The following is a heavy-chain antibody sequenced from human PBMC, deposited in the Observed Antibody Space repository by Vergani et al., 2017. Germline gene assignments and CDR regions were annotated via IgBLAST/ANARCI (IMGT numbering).Heavy chain of an antibody. CDR1: GFTFGSFG. CDR3: ARDLRLMYNRFDP. D-gene: IGHD3-3*01. CDR2: IWYDGRNK. V-gene: IGHV3-33*01. Sequence: QVHLVESGGGVVQPGRSLRLSCAASGFTFGSFGMHWVRQAPGKGLEWVAVIWYDGRNKQYADSVKGRFTVSRDNSQSTLYLQMNSLRAEDTAMYYCARDLRLMYNRFDPWVQGTLVTDSS. J-gene: IGHJ5*02.